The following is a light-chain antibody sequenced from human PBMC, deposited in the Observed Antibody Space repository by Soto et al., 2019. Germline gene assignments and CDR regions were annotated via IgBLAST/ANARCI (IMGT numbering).Light chain of an antibody. J-gene: IGLJ1*01. CDR3: SSYTSSSTPYV. CDR2: DVT. CDR1: SSDVGGYNY. Sequence: QSALTQPASVSGSPGQSITISCTGTSSDVGGYNYVSCYQQHPVKAPKLMIYDVTNRPSGVSDRFSGSKSGNTASLTISGLQAEDEADYYCSSYTSSSTPYVFGTGTKVTVL. V-gene: IGLV2-14*01.